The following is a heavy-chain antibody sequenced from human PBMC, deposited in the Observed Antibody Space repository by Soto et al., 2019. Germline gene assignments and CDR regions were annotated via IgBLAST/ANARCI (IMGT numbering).Heavy chain of an antibody. D-gene: IGHD3-10*01. CDR1: GGTFSSYA. CDR2: IIPIFGTA. Sequence: SVKVSCKASGGTFSSYAISWVRQAPGQGLEWMGGIIPIFGTANYAQKFQGRVTITADESTSTAYMELSSLRSEDTAVYYCATRPPVVRGVIPLSLGYWGQGTLVTV. CDR3: ATRPPVVRGVIPLSLGY. V-gene: IGHV1-69*13. J-gene: IGHJ4*02.